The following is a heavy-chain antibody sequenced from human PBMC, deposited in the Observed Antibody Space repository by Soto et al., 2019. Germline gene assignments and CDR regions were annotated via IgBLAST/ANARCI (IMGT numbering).Heavy chain of an antibody. CDR3: GRTGHDGAFDI. CDR2: FYPGDSDT. V-gene: IGHV5-51*01. CDR1: RYSFTSYW. J-gene: IGHJ3*02. Sequence: PWESLKISFNGSRYSFTSYWISWVRQMPGNGPEWMGIFYPGDSDTRYSSAFQGQVAISADKCSGAAYLQWSRMEASATAMYYCGRTGHDGAFDIWGQGTM. D-gene: IGHD3-16*01.